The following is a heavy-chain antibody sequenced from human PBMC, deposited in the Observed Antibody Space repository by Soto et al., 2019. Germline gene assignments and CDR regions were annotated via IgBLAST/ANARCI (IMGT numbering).Heavy chain of an antibody. CDR3: ARLSSIDSSGYYLDY. V-gene: IGHV4-31*03. CDR2: IYYSGSI. D-gene: IGHD3-22*01. J-gene: IGHJ4*02. Sequence: PSETLSLTCTVSGGSISSGDYYWSWIRQHPGKGLEWIGYIYYSGSIHYSSSLKSRVTMSIDTSKNQFPLKLTSVTAADTAVYYCARLSSIDSSGYYLDYWGQGTLVTVSS. CDR1: GGSISSGDYY.